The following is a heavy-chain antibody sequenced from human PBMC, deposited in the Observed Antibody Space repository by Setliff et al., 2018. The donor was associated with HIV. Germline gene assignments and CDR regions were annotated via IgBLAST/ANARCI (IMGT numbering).Heavy chain of an antibody. V-gene: IGHV4-61*02. Sequence: SETLSLTCTVSGDSISSGNYYWTWIRQPAGKALEWIGRITNTGATEYNPSLKSRVTASVDTSQNQFSLKLTSVTAADTATYFCSRGPPFDRWGRGTLVTVSS. CDR1: GDSISSGNYY. CDR3: SRGPPFDR. CDR2: ITNTGAT. J-gene: IGHJ2*01.